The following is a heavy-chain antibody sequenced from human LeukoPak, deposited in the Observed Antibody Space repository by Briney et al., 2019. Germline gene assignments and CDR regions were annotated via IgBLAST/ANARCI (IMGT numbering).Heavy chain of an antibody. CDR1: GFTFSSYA. CDR3: AKKAAPGAAHFDY. Sequence: PGGSLRLSCAASGFTFSSYAMNWVRQAPGKGLEWVSGISGSGDSTHYADSVKGRFTISRDFSKNTLYLQMNSLRAEDTVIYHCAKKAAPGAAHFDYWGQGTLVTVSS. D-gene: IGHD6-13*01. CDR2: ISGSGDST. V-gene: IGHV3-23*01. J-gene: IGHJ4*02.